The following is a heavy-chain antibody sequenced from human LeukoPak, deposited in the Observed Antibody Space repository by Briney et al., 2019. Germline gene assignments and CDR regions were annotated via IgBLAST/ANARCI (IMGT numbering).Heavy chain of an antibody. CDR3: AKDRHYDWLLSRRGFFEY. D-gene: IGHD3-9*01. CDR1: GFTFSRYA. J-gene: IGHJ4*02. CDR2: ISGGGGST. V-gene: IGHV3-23*01. Sequence: GGSLRLSCSDSGFTFSRYAMSWVRQAPGKGLEWVSGISGGGGSTYYADSVKGRFSISRDNSKNTLSLQMNGLRAEDTAVYYCAKDRHYDWLLSRRGFFEYWGQGTLLTVSS.